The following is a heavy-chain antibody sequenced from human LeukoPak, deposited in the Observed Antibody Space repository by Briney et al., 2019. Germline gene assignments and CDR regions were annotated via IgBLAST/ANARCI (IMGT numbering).Heavy chain of an antibody. Sequence: GGSLRLSCAASGFTVSTNYMSWVRQAPGKKLEWVSDIYSDGSTFYADSVKGRFTISRDNSKNTLHLQMNSLRAEDTAVYHCARYDFILISYFDLWGRGTLVTVSS. CDR2: IYSDGST. J-gene: IGHJ2*01. CDR3: ARYDFILISYFDL. V-gene: IGHV3-53*01. D-gene: IGHD3-3*01. CDR1: GFTVSTNY.